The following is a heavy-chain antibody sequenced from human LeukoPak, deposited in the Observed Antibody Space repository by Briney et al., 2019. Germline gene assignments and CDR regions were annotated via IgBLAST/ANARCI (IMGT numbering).Heavy chain of an antibody. Sequence: GGPLRLSCAASGFTFSDYAMSWVRQAPGKGLEWVSDVSGGEDGTYYADSVKGRFTISRDNSKNTLYLQMNGLRAEDTAVYYCAKWGDDYIFSGYYGSDYWGQGTLVTVSS. J-gene: IGHJ4*02. D-gene: IGHD3-9*01. V-gene: IGHV3-23*01. CDR1: GFTFSDYA. CDR3: AKWGDDYIFSGYYGSDY. CDR2: VSGGEDGT.